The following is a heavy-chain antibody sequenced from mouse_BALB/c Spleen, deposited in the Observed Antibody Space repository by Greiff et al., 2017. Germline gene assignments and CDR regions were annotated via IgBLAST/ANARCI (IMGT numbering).Heavy chain of an antibody. CDR3: ARDRYYYGSSSYAMDY. CDR2: ISSGGSYT. J-gene: IGHJ4*01. D-gene: IGHD1-1*01. V-gene: IGHV5-6-4*01. Sequence: EVMLVESGGGLVKPGGSLKLSCAASGFTFSSYTMSWVRQTPEKRLEWVATISSGGSYTYYPDSVKGRFTISRDNAKNNLYLQMSSLKSEDTAMYYCARDRYYYGSSSYAMDYWGQGTSVTVSS. CDR1: GFTFSSYT.